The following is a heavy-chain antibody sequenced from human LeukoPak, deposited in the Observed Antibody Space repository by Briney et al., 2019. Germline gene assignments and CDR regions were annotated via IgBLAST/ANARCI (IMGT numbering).Heavy chain of an antibody. D-gene: IGHD1-26*01. CDR1: GGSISGYY. CDR3: TKREGPMSGSYDYFDP. CDR2: IHSNGYT. Sequence: PSETLSLTCTVSGGSISGYYWSWIRQPPGQGLEWIAYIHSNGYTNYNPSLKSRVTISVDPSKNQFSLKVTSVTAADTAMYYCTKREGPMSGSYDYFDPWGQGTLVTVS. J-gene: IGHJ5*02. V-gene: IGHV4-4*09.